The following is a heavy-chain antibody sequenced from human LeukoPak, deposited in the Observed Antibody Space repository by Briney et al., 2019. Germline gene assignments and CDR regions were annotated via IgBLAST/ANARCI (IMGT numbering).Heavy chain of an antibody. J-gene: IGHJ4*02. CDR2: IYYSGST. D-gene: IGHD5-18*01. CDR1: GGSISSYY. V-gene: IGHV4-59*12. Sequence: SETLSLTCTVSGGSISSYYWSWIRQPPGKGLEWIGYIYYSGSTDYNPSLKSRVTISVDTSKNQFSLKLSSVTAADTAVYHCARGQLWFYYWGQGTLVTVSS. CDR3: ARGQLWFYY.